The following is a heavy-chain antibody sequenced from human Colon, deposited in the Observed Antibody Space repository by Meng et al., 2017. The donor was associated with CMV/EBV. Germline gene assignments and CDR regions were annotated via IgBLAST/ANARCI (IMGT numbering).Heavy chain of an antibody. V-gene: IGHV1-46*01. CDR3: ARQISVGSVDP. D-gene: IGHD1-26*01. J-gene: IGHJ5*02. CDR2: ITPNGDST. Sequence: QVQLVQSGAEVKKPGASVRVSCKAPGDTFSKLYIHWVRQAPGQGLEWMGLITPNGDSTYYAQNFQGRVTMTSDTSTSTIYMDLNNLRSEDTAVYYCARQISVGSVDPWRQGTLVTVSS. CDR1: GDTFSKLY.